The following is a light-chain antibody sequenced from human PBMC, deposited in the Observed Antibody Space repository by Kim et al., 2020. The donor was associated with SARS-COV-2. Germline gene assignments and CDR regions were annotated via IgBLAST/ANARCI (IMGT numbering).Light chain of an antibody. CDR1: QVVSNNY. CDR3: QQDGASPYS. V-gene: IGKV3-20*01. CDR2: GAS. Sequence: EIVLTQSPGTLSLSPGERATLSCRASQVVSNNYLAWYQQKPGQAPSLLIYGASKRTTDFPDRFSGSGSGTDFTLTIDRLEPEDFAVYFCQQDGASPYSFGQGTKLEI. J-gene: IGKJ2*03.